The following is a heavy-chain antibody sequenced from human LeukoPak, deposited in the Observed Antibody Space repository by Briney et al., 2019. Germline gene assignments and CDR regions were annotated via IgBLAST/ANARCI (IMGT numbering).Heavy chain of an antibody. CDR3: AHSEDYVWGSYRYDAFDI. CDR2: IYWDDDK. D-gene: IGHD3-16*02. CDR1: GFSLSTSGVG. V-gene: IGHV2-5*02. Sequence: SGPTLVKPTQTLTLTCTFSGFSLSTSGVGVGWIRQPPGKALEWLALIYWDDDKRYSPSLKSRLTITKDTSKNQVVLTMTNMDPVDTATYYCAHSEDYVWGSYRYDAFDIWGQGTMVTVSS. J-gene: IGHJ3*02.